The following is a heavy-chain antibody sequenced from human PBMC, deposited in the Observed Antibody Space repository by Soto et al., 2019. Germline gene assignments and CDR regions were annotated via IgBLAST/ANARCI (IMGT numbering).Heavy chain of an antibody. CDR3: ARALASKRPFDC. CDR1: GGTFSSYA. V-gene: IGHV1-69*13. J-gene: IGHJ4*02. CDR2: IIPIFGTA. Sequence: GASVKVSCKASGGTFSSYAISWVRQAPGQGLEWMGGIIPIFGTANYAQKFQGRVTITADESTSTAYMELSSLRSEDTAVYYCARALASKRPFDCWGQGTLVTVSS.